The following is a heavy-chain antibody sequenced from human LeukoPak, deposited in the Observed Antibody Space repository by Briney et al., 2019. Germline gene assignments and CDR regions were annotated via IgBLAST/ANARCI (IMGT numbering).Heavy chain of an antibody. Sequence: SETLSLTCTVSGVSISSYYWSWIRQPPGKGLELIGYIYYSGSTNYNPSLKSRVTISVDTSKKHLSLKLSSVTAADTAVYYSARFSVAAAGTGWFDPWGQGTLVTVS. CDR1: GVSISSYY. V-gene: IGHV4-59*01. CDR3: ARFSVAAAGTGWFDP. D-gene: IGHD6-13*01. CDR2: IYYSGST. J-gene: IGHJ5*02.